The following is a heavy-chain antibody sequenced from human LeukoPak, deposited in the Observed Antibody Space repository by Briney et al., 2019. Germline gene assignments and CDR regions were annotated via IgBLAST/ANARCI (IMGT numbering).Heavy chain of an antibody. CDR2: INHSGST. V-gene: IGHV4-34*01. J-gene: IGHJ3*02. Sequence: SETLSLTCAVYGGSFSGYYWSWIRQPPGKWLEWIGEINHSGSTNYNPSLKSRVTISVDTSKNQFSLKLSSVTAADTAVYYCARGAYYYDSSGYFTFHIWGQGTMVTVSS. CDR1: GGSFSGYY. D-gene: IGHD3-22*01. CDR3: ARGAYYYDSSGYFTFHI.